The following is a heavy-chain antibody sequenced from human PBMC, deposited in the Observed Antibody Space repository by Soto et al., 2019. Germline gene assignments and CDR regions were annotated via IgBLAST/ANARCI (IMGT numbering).Heavy chain of an antibody. V-gene: IGHV3-11*01. J-gene: IGHJ6*02. CDR2: ITFSGNTV. CDR1: GFTFSDSY. CDR3: ARVSWREKYGMDV. Sequence: GGSLRLSCAASGFTFSDSYMSWIRQAPGKGLEWISYITFSGNTVYYADSLKGRFTISRDNAKNSLYLQMNRLRAEDTAVYYCARVSWREKYGMDVWGQGTTVTV.